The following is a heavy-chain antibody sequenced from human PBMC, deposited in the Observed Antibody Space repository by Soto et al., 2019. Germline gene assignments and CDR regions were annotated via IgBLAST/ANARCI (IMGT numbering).Heavy chain of an antibody. J-gene: IGHJ4*02. CDR1: GFTFSSYG. D-gene: IGHD3-22*01. V-gene: IGHV3-30*18. Sequence: QVQLVESGGGVVQPGRSLRLSCAASGFTFSSYGMHWVRQAPGKGLEWVAVISYDGSNKYYADSVKSRFTISRDNSKNTLYLQMNSLRAEDTAVYYCAKENYEALTYWGQGTLVTVSS. CDR3: AKENYEALTY. CDR2: ISYDGSNK.